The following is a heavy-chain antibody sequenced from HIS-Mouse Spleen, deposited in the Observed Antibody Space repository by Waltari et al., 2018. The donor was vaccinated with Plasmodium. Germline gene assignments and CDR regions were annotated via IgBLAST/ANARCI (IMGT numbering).Heavy chain of an antibody. V-gene: IGHV3-48*01. CDR2: ISSSSSTI. CDR1: GFTFSSYS. J-gene: IGHJ5*02. D-gene: IGHD1-26*01. CDR3: ARVNSGSYYWFDP. Sequence: EVQLVESGGGLVQPGGSLRLSCAASGFTFSSYSMTWVRQVPGKGLEWVSYISSSSSTIYYADSVKGRFTISRDNAKNSLYLQMNSLRAEDTAVYYCARVNSGSYYWFDPWGQGTLVTVSS.